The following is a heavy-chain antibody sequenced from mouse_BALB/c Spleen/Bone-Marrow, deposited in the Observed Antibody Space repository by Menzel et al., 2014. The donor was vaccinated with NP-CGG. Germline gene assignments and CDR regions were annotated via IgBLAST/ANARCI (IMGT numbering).Heavy chain of an antibody. V-gene: IGHV1S137*01. CDR2: ISTYYGDA. D-gene: IGHD2-1*01. CDR3: AREGGNFPWFAY. CDR1: GYTFTDYA. J-gene: IGHJ3*01. Sequence: QVHVKQSGAELVRPGVSVKISCKGSGYTFTDYAMHWVKQSHAKSLEWIGVISTYYGDASYNQEFKGKATMTVDKSSSTAYMELARLTSEDSAIYYCAREGGNFPWFAYWGQGTLVTVSA.